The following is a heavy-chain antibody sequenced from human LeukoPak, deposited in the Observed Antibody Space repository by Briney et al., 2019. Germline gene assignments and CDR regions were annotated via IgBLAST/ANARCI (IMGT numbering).Heavy chain of an antibody. V-gene: IGHV3-7*02. D-gene: IGHD2/OR15-2a*01. CDR2: IQQDGSEK. J-gene: IGHJ4*02. CDR1: GFMFTAYW. CDR3: ATSRDFHFDY. Sequence: GGSLRLSRAASGFMFTAYWMTWLRQVPGKGLEWVANIQQDGSEKYYVDSVRGRFTISRDNAKSSLYLQMNSLTAEDTAIYYCATSRDFHFDYWGQGTLVTVSS.